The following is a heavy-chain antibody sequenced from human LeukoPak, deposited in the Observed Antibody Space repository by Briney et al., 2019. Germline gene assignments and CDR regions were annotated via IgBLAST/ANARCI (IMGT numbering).Heavy chain of an antibody. CDR3: ARVGTYYDFWSGYYIGCWFDP. D-gene: IGHD3-3*01. CDR1: GGSISSSSYY. CDR2: IYYSGST. V-gene: IGHV4-39*07. Sequence: SETLSLTCTVSGGSISSSSYYWGWIRQPPGKGLEWIGSIYYSGSTYYNPSLKSRVTISVDTSKNQFSLKLSSVTAADTAVYYCARVGTYYDFWSGYYIGCWFDPWGQGTLVTVSS. J-gene: IGHJ5*02.